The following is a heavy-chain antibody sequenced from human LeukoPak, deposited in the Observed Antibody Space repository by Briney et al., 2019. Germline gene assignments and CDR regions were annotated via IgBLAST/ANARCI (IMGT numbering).Heavy chain of an antibody. V-gene: IGHV1-18*01. CDR2: ISADNVNA. Sequence: ASVTVSCTASVYTFTSFGISWVRQAPGQGLEWVGWISADNVNANYAQKFQGRVNMTTDTSTSTAYLDLTSLRLDDTAIYYCARDVFHWKNYGWLQYDFWGQGTLVTVSS. J-gene: IGHJ4*02. CDR1: VYTFTSFG. CDR3: ARDVFHWKNYGWLQYDF. D-gene: IGHD1/OR15-1a*01.